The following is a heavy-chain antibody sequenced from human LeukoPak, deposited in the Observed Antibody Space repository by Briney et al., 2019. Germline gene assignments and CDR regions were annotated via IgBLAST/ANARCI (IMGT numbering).Heavy chain of an antibody. V-gene: IGHV3-48*04. CDR2: VGISSGNT. Sequence: GGSLRLSCAASGFTFIDYSMNRVRQAPGKGLEWISYVGISSGNTKYADSVKGRFTISGDSAKNSVFLQMNSLRVEDTAVYYCARDHRYAFDNWDQGTLVTVSS. J-gene: IGHJ4*02. CDR1: GFTFIDYS. D-gene: IGHD5-12*01. CDR3: ARDHRYAFDN.